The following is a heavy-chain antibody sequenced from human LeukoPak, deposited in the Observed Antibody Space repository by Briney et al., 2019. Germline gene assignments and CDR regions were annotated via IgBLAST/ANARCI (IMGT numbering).Heavy chain of an antibody. Sequence: PGASLRLSCAASGFTVTNYAMYWVRQAPGKGLEWVSAISGRDDSTYYADSVKGRFTISRDTSKNTLFLQMNSLRAEDTAVYYCAKWGDYDILTGHYDPDYWGQGTLVTVSS. V-gene: IGHV3-23*01. CDR3: AKWGDYDILTGHYDPDY. D-gene: IGHD3-9*01. J-gene: IGHJ4*02. CDR2: ISGRDDST. CDR1: GFTVTNYA.